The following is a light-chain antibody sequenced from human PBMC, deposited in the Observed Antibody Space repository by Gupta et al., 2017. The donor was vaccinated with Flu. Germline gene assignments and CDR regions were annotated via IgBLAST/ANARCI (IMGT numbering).Light chain of an antibody. J-gene: IGKJ5*01. V-gene: IGKV3-15*01. CDR3: QQEYKWHPSIT. Sequence: EIVMTQSPVTLSVSPGERATLSCRASQSVRTSLDWYQQKPGQAPRLLIHGASIRDMGIDDRFGGSGDGTELNVTISSRQSEDFEVYYCQQEYKWHPSITFGQGTRMEIK. CDR1: QSVRTS. CDR2: GAS.